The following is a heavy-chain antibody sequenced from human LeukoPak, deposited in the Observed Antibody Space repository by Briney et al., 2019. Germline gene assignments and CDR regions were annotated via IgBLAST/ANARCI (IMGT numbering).Heavy chain of an antibody. D-gene: IGHD6-19*01. V-gene: IGHV5-10-1*01. CDR3: ARQGSGWSFDY. J-gene: IGHJ4*02. CDR1: GCSFTRYW. CDR2: IDPSDSYT. Sequence: GESLKISCKGSGCSFTRYWISWVRQMPGKGLEWMGTIDPSDSYTKYSPAFQGHVTISADKSTSTAYLQWSSLKASDTAIYYCARQGSGWSFDYWGQGTLVTVSS.